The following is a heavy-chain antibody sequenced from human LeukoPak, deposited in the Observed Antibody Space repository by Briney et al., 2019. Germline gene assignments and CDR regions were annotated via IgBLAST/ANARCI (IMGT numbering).Heavy chain of an antibody. J-gene: IGHJ4*02. CDR2: IRYDGSNK. D-gene: IGHD2-2*03. CDR3: AKDRGYCSSTSCYPNPYFDY. Sequence: GGSLRLSCAASGFTFSSYGMHWVRQAPGKGLEWVAFIRYDGSNKYYADSVKGRFTISRDNSKNTLYLQMNSLRAEDTAVYYCAKDRGYCSSTSCYPNPYFDYWGQGTLVTVSS. CDR1: GFTFSSYG. V-gene: IGHV3-30*02.